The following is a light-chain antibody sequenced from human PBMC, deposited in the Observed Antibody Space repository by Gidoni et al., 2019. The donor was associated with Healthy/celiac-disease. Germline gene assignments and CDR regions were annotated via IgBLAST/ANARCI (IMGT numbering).Light chain of an antibody. J-gene: IGLJ2*01. CDR3: TAYTSRSTPLV. CDR1: SSDVGGYNY. Sequence: QSALTQPASVSGSPGQSITISCTGTSSDVGGYNYVSWYQQHPGKAPNLMIYDVSNRTSGGSNRVSGSKSGNTASLTISGLQAEYEADYFCTAYTSRSTPLVFGGGTKLTVL. CDR2: DVS. V-gene: IGLV2-14*03.